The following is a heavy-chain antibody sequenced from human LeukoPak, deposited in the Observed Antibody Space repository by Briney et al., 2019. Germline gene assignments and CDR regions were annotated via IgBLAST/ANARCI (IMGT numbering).Heavy chain of an antibody. V-gene: IGHV5-51*01. CDR3: ARGVRGAIPLFDY. J-gene: IGHJ4*02. D-gene: IGHD3-10*01. Sequence: GESLKISCKGSGYDFTNYWIAWVRQMPGKGLEWMGIIYPGDSDSNIRYSPSFQGQVTMSADKSISTAYLQLSRLKASDTAMYYCARGVRGAIPLFDYWGQGTLVTVSS. CDR1: GYDFTNYW. CDR2: IYPGDSDSNI.